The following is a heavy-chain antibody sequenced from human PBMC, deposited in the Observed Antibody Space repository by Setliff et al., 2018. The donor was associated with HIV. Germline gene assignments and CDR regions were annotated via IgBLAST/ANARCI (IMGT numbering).Heavy chain of an antibody. CDR2: IFPGDSDT. Sequence: GESLKISCTGSGYSFTNYWIGWVRQMPGKGLGWMGIIFPGDSDTRYSPSFQGQVTISADTSISTAYPQWRSLKASDTAMYYCARHTLNNAFDIWGLGTMVTVSS. CDR3: ARHTLNNAFDI. V-gene: IGHV5-51*01. CDR1: GYSFTNYW. J-gene: IGHJ3*02.